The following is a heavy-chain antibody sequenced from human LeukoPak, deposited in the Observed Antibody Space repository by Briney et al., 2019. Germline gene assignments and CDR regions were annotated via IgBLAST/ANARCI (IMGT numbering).Heavy chain of an antibody. V-gene: IGHV4-39*07. J-gene: IGHJ5*02. CDR2: IYYSGST. CDR3: ARAGGIAAPDTFFGNWFDP. D-gene: IGHD6-13*01. Sequence: KPSETLSLTCTVSGGSISSRSYYWGWIRQPPGKGLEWIGSIYYSGSTYYNPSLMSRVTISVDTSKNQFSLKLSSVTAADTAVYYCARAGGIAAPDTFFGNWFDPWGQGTLVTVSS. CDR1: GGSISSRSYY.